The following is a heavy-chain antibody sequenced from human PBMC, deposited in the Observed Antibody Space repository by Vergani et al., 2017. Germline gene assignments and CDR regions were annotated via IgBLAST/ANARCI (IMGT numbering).Heavy chain of an antibody. D-gene: IGHD2-21*02. V-gene: IGHV4-4*03. CDR1: GDSISSNNC. J-gene: IGHJ5*02. CDR2: ICHTEDT. CDR3: ARGNXGVNCPKYNWLAP. Sequence: QVQLQESGPGLVKPPGTLCLTCAVSGDSISSNNCWTWVRQPPGKGLEWIGEICHTEDTKYSPSLKSRVTVSVDESRNLFSLRLNSVTAADTAVYYCARGNXGVNCPKYNWLAPWGRGILVTVSS.